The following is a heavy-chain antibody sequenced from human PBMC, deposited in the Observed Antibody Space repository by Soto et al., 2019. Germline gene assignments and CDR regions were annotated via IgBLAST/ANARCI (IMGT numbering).Heavy chain of an antibody. CDR1: GGSISSYY. D-gene: IGHD3-16*01. V-gene: IGHV4-59*08. CDR3: TRHWDWGSLGY. Sequence: PSETLSLTCTVSGGSISSYYWSWIRQTPGKGVEWIGYFHNSGNPKYSSSLKSRVTISVDMSEKQSSLKLTSVTAADTAVYYCTRHWDWGSLGYWGQRTLVTVSS. CDR2: FHNSGNP. J-gene: IGHJ4*02.